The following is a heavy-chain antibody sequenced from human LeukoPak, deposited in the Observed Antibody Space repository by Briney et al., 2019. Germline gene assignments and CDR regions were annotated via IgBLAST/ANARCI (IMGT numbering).Heavy chain of an antibody. CDR2: IYYSGST. CDR3: ARGDRYYDILTGYYVSWFDP. Sequence: SETLSLTCTVSGGSISSSSYYWGWIRQPPGKGLEWIGSIYYSGSTYYNPSLKSRVTISVDTSKNQFSLKLSSVTAADTAVYYCARGDRYYDILTGYYVSWFDPWGQGTLVTVSS. D-gene: IGHD3-9*01. J-gene: IGHJ5*02. CDR1: GGSISSSSYY. V-gene: IGHV4-39*07.